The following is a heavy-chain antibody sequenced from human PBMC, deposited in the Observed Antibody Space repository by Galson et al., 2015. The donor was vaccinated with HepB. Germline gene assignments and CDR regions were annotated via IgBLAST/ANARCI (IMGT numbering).Heavy chain of an antibody. Sequence: WFRQPPGKGLEWIGSIYYSGSTYYNPSLKSRVTISVDTSKNQFSLKLSSVTAADTAVYYCASGWYYYYGMDVWGQGTTVTVSS. V-gene: IGHV4-39*07. CDR2: IYYSGST. J-gene: IGHJ6*02. D-gene: IGHD6-19*01. CDR3: ASGWYYYYGMDV.